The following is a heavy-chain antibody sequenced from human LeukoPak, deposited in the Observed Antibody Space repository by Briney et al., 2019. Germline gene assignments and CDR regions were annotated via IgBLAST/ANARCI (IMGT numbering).Heavy chain of an antibody. Sequence: PSETLSLTCAIYGGSFSGYYWSWIRQPPGKGLEWIGQINHSGSTNYNPSLKSRVTMSVDTSKNQFSLKLSSVTAADTAVYYCATTPLIAARNWYFDLWGRGTLVTVSP. V-gene: IGHV4-34*01. CDR3: ATTPLIAARNWYFDL. CDR1: GGSFSGYY. J-gene: IGHJ2*01. D-gene: IGHD6-6*01. CDR2: INHSGST.